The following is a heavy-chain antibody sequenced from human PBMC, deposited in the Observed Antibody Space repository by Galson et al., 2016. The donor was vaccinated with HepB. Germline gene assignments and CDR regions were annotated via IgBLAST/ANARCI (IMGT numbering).Heavy chain of an antibody. CDR1: GFTIRNNG. J-gene: IGHJ3*02. Sequence: SLRLSCAASGFTIRNNGMHWVRQAPGKGLEWVAVITYGGGDKYYGDSVKGRFTISRDDSRNTLHLEMNSLRAEDTAVYYCASIRVGATLVGAFDIWGQGTMVTVSS. CDR3: ASIRVGATLVGAFDI. CDR2: ITYGGGDK. D-gene: IGHD1-26*01. V-gene: IGHV3-33*01.